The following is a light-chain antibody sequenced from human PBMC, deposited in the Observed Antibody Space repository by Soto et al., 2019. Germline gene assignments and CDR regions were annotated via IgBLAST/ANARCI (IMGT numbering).Light chain of an antibody. CDR3: QQYGRTSWT. J-gene: IGKJ1*01. Sequence: EIFLTPSPGTLSLSPGEGAPLSCRARQSVSTNFFAWYQQKPGQAPRLLIYGASTRATGIPDRFSGSGSGTDFTLTISRLEPEDFAVYYCQQYGRTSWTFGQGTKV. CDR2: GAS. CDR1: QSVSTNF. V-gene: IGKV3-20*01.